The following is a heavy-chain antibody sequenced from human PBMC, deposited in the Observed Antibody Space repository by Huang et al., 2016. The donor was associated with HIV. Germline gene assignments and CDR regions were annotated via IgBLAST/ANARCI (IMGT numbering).Heavy chain of an antibody. J-gene: IGHJ3*02. Sequence: SVRVSCKASGYTFTRYDINWVRQATGQGLEWMGWMSPNSGNTGYAQNFQGRVTITRDTAISTAYMELSSLRSEDTAVYYCARRYCSGGSCYRDIWGQGTMVTVSS. CDR3: ARRYCSGGSCYRDI. V-gene: IGHV1-8*03. D-gene: IGHD2-15*01. CDR2: MSPNSGNT. CDR1: GYTFTRYD.